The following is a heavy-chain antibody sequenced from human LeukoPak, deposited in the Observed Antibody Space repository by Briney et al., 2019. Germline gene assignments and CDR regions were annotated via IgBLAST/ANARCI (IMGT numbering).Heavy chain of an antibody. J-gene: IGHJ4*02. CDR1: GYTLTELS. Sequence: ASVKVSCKVSGYTLTELSMHWVRQAPGKGLEWMGGFDPEGGETIYAQKFQGRVTMTEDTSTDTAYMELSSLRSEDTAVYYCARAEVDTAMVNYWGQGTLVTVSS. CDR2: FDPEGGET. D-gene: IGHD5-18*01. CDR3: ARAEVDTAMVNY. V-gene: IGHV1-24*01.